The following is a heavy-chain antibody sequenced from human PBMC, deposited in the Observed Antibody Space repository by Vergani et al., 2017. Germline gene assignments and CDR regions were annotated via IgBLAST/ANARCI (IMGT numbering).Heavy chain of an antibody. CDR2: IYYSGST. V-gene: IGHV4-39*07. D-gene: IGHD3-3*01. J-gene: IGHJ4*02. CDR3: ASGGYYDFWSGYTAVDY. Sequence: QLQLQESGPGLVKPSETLSLTCTVSGGSISSSSYYWGWIRQPPGKGLEWIGSIYYSGSTYYNPSLKSRVTISVDTSKNTLYLQMNSLRAEDTAVYYCASGGYYDFWSGYTAVDYWGQGTLVTVSS. CDR1: GGSISSSSYY.